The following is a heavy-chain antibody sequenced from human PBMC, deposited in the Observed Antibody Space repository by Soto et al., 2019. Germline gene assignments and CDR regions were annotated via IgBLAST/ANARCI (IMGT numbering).Heavy chain of an antibody. D-gene: IGHD3-10*01. CDR3: AKASYGSGSYPYYFDY. J-gene: IGHJ4*02. V-gene: IGHV3-23*01. CDR1: GFTFSSYA. Sequence: GGSLRLSCAASGFTFSSYAMSWVRQAPGKGLEWVSAISGSGGSTYYADSVKGRFTISRDNSKNTLYLQMNSLRAEDTAVYYCAKASYGSGSYPYYFDYWGQGTLVTVSS. CDR2: ISGSGGST.